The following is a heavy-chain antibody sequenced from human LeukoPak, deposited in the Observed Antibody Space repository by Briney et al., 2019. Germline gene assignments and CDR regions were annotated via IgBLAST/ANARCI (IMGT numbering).Heavy chain of an antibody. J-gene: IGHJ4*02. Sequence: VGSLRLSCAASGFTFSSYGMHWVRQAPGKGLKWVAFIRYDGSNKYYVDSVKGRFTISRDNSKNTLYLQMNSLRAEDTAVYYCAKDGSGGYYDNSGYYYGINFDYWGQGTLVTVSS. CDR2: IRYDGSNK. D-gene: IGHD3-22*01. V-gene: IGHV3-30*02. CDR3: AKDGSGGYYDNSGYYYGINFDY. CDR1: GFTFSSYG.